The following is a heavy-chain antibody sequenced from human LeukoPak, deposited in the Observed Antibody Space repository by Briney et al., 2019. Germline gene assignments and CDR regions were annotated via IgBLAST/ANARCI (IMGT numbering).Heavy chain of an antibody. D-gene: IGHD6-19*01. CDR3: AGVQGGSSGPHWYFYL. CDR2: INHSGST. Sequence: SETLSLTCAVYRGSFSGYYWSWIRQPPGKGLEWIGEINHSGSTNYNPSIKSRVTISVDTSKQQFSLKLRSVAVADPAVYYCAGVQGGSSGPHWYFYLWGRGHLVLVS. CDR1: RGSFSGYY. J-gene: IGHJ2*01. V-gene: IGHV4-34*01.